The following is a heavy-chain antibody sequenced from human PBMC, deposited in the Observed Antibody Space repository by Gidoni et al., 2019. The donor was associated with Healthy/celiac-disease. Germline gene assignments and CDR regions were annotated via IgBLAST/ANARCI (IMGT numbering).Heavy chain of an antibody. CDR3: ARRAGTGMYYFDY. J-gene: IGHJ4*02. CDR2: IIPIFGTA. D-gene: IGHD6-19*01. Sequence: GQGLEWMGGIIPIFGTANYAQKFQGRVTITADESTSTAYMELSSLRSEDTAVYYCARRAGTGMYYFDYWGQGTLVTVSS. V-gene: IGHV1-69*01.